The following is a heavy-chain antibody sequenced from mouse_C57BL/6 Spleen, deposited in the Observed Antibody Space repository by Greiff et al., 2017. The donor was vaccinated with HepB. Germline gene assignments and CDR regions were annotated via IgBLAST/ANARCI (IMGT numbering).Heavy chain of an antibody. CDR1: GFNIKDYY. J-gene: IGHJ2*01. D-gene: IGHD1-1*01. Sequence: VQLQQSGAELVKPGASVKLSCTASGFNIKDYYMHWVKQRTEQGLEWIGKIDPEDGETKYAPKFQGKDTITADTYSNTDYLQLSRLTSEDTAVYYCARDYGSSYYFDYWGQGTALTVSS. CDR2: IDPEDGET. V-gene: IGHV14-2*01. CDR3: ARDYGSSYYFDY.